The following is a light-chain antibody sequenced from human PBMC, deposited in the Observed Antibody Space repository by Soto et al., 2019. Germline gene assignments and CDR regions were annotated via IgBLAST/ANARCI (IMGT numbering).Light chain of an antibody. J-gene: IGKJ1*01. V-gene: IGKV4-1*01. Sequence: DIVMTQSPDSLAVSLGERATISCKSSQSVLYSSNNKNYLAWYQQKPGQSPKLLISWGFIRESGVPDRFSGSGCGTDFTLTISSLQAEDVVGYYCDQYYGSPPWTFGQGAKVEIK. CDR1: QSVLYSSNNKNY. CDR2: WGF. CDR3: DQYYGSPPWT.